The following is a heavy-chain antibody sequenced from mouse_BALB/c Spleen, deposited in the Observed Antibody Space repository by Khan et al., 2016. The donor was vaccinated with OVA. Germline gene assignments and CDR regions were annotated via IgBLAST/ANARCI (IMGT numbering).Heavy chain of an antibody. J-gene: IGHJ3*01. CDR2: ISTYYGDA. CDR3: ARGGGGDRFAY. V-gene: IGHV1S137*01. Sequence: QVQLQQPGAELVRPGVSVKISCKGSGYTFTDFTMHWVKQSHAQSLEWIGVISTYYGDASYNQKFKGKATMTVDKSSSTAYMELARLTSEDSAIYYCARGGGGDRFAYWGQGTLVTVSA. CDR1: GYTFTDFT.